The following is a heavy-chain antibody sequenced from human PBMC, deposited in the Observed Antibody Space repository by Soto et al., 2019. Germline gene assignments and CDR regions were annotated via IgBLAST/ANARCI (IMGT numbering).Heavy chain of an antibody. CDR2: ISCDGSST. J-gene: IGHJ4*02. Sequence: GGSLRLSCAASGFTFSSYGMHWVRQAPGKGLEWVAVISCDGSSTYYADSVKGRFTISRDNAKNTLFVQMNSLRAEDTAVYYCTRSWYTNPSFDHWGQGILVTVSS. V-gene: IGHV3-30*03. CDR1: GFTFSSYG. CDR3: TRSWYTNPSFDH. D-gene: IGHD6-6*01.